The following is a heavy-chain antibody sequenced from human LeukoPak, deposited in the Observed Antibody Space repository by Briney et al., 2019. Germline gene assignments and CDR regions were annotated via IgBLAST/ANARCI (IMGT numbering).Heavy chain of an antibody. Sequence: GESLKISCKSSGYSFTTYWIGWVRQMPGKGLEWMGIIYPGDSNTKYSPSFQGQVTISAGKSISTAYLQWSSLKASDTAMYYCARNYYDSSGHYFGAFDIWGQGTLVTVSS. CDR2: IYPGDSNT. V-gene: IGHV5-51*01. CDR3: ARNYYDSSGHYFGAFDI. J-gene: IGHJ3*02. CDR1: GYSFTTYW. D-gene: IGHD3-22*01.